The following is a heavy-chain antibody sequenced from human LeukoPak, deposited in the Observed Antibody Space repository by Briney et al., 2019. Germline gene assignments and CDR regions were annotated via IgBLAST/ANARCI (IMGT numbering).Heavy chain of an antibody. Sequence: ASVKVSCKASGYTFTSYGISWVRQAPGQGLEWMGWISAYNGNTNYAQKLQGRVTMTTDTSTSTAYMELRSLRSDDTAVYYCARGLDSSGWDPRTYYFDYWGQGTLVTVSS. CDR2: ISAYNGNT. J-gene: IGHJ4*02. D-gene: IGHD6-19*01. CDR3: ARGLDSSGWDPRTYYFDY. V-gene: IGHV1-18*01. CDR1: GYTFTSYG.